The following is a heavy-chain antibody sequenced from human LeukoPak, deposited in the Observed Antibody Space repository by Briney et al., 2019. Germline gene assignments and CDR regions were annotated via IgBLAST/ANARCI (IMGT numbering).Heavy chain of an antibody. V-gene: IGHV3-74*01. CDR2: IASDGSST. J-gene: IGHJ4*02. CDR3: ARGRPHGNDY. Sequence: GGSLRLSCAASGFTFSSYWMNWVRQAPGKGLVWVSRIASDGSSTTYADSVKGRFSISRDNAKNTLNLQMNSLRVEDTAVYYCARGRPHGNDYWGQGTLVTVSS. D-gene: IGHD4-23*01. CDR1: GFTFSSYW.